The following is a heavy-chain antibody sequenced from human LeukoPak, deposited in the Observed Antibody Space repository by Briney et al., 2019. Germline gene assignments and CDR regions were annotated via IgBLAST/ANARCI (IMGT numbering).Heavy chain of an antibody. V-gene: IGHV1-8*01. CDR2: MNPNSGNT. CDR3: ARGGGTMIVVVFDP. CDR1: GYTFTSCD. J-gene: IGHJ5*02. D-gene: IGHD3-22*01. Sequence: ASVKVSCKASGYTFTSCDINWVRQATGQGLEWMGWMNPNSGNTGYAQKFQGRVTMTRNTSISTAYMELSSLRSEDTAVYYCARGGGTMIVVVFDPWGQGTLVTVSS.